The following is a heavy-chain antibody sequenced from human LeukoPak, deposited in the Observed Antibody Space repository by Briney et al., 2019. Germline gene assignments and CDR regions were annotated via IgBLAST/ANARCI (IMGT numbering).Heavy chain of an antibody. D-gene: IGHD3-10*01. V-gene: IGHV4-39*02. Sequence: PSETLSLTCTVSGSSISISSYYWAWIRQPPGKGLEWIGSIHYGGSTSYSPSLKSRVTISVDTSKNHFSLKLSSVTAADTAVYHCARGGNYGSGTYTAFDYWGQGALVTVSS. CDR1: GSSISISSYY. CDR3: ARGGNYGSGTYTAFDY. J-gene: IGHJ4*02. CDR2: IHYGGST.